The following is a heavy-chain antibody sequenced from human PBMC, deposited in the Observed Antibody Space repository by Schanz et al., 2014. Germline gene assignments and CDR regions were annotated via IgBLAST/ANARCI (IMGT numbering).Heavy chain of an antibody. V-gene: IGHV3-30*18. CDR1: GFTFSSYG. D-gene: IGHD3-22*01. CDR3: AKDPSHGDYDYYFDY. Sequence: QEQLVESGGGLVKPGGSLRLSCAASGFTFSSYGMHWVRQAPGKGLEWVAAMSYDGSIKYYGDSVKGRFTISRDNSKNTLYLQMNSLRAEDTAVYYCAKDPSHGDYDYYFDYWGQGTLVTVSS. CDR2: MSYDGSIK. J-gene: IGHJ4*02.